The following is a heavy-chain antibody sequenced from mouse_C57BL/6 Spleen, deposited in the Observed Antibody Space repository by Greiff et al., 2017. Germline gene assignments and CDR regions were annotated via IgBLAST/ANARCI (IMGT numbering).Heavy chain of an antibody. J-gene: IGHJ3*01. CDR2: ISSGSSTI. Sequence: EVKLVESGGGLVKPGGSLKLSCAASGFTFSDYGMHWVRQAPEKGLEWVAYISSGSSTIYYADTVKGRFTISRDNAKNTQFLQMTSLRSEDTAMYYCARGNLGFAYWGQGTLVTVSA. CDR3: ARGNLGFAY. D-gene: IGHD2-1*01. CDR1: GFTFSDYG. V-gene: IGHV5-17*01.